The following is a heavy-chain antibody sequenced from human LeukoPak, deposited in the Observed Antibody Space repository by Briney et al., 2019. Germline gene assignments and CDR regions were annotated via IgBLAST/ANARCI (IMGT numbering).Heavy chain of an antibody. CDR1: GYTFTGYY. J-gene: IGHJ3*02. Sequence: ASVKVSCKASGYTFTGYYMHWVRQAPGQGLEWMGWINPNSVGTNYAQKFQGRVTMTRDTSISTAYMELSRLRSDDTAVYYCARGAHYYDNGGAFDIWGQGTMVTVSS. V-gene: IGHV1-2*02. CDR3: ARGAHYYDNGGAFDI. D-gene: IGHD3-22*01. CDR2: INPNSVGT.